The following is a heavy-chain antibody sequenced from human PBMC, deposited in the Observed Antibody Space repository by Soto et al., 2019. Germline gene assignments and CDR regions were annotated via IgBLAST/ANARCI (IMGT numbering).Heavy chain of an antibody. CDR3: ARDQGGYYMDV. CDR1: GFTFSSYS. CDR2: ISSSSSYI. J-gene: IGHJ6*03. Sequence: EVQLVESGGGLVKPGGSLRLSCAASGFTFSSYSMNWARQAPGKGLEWVSSISSSSSYIYYADSVKGRFTISRDNAKNSLYLQMNSLRAEDTAVYYCARDQGGYYMDVWGKGTTVTVSS. V-gene: IGHV3-21*01.